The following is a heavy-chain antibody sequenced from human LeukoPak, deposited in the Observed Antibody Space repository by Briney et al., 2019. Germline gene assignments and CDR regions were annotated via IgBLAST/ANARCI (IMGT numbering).Heavy chain of an antibody. CDR1: GYTFTGYY. D-gene: IGHD2-2*01. Sequence: ASVKVSCKASGYTFTGYYMHWVRQAPGQGLEWMGWINPNSGGTNYAQKFQGRVTMTRDTSITTAYMELSSLRSDDTAVYYCARDVGEYCSSTNCYASHYWGQGTLVTVSS. CDR3: ARDVGEYCSSTNCYASHY. CDR2: INPNSGGT. V-gene: IGHV1-2*02. J-gene: IGHJ4*02.